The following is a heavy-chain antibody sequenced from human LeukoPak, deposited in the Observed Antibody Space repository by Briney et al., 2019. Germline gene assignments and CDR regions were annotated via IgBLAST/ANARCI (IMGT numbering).Heavy chain of an antibody. CDR2: IRYDGSDK. CDR1: GFTFSTYG. Sequence: PGGSLRLSCAASGFTFSTYGMHWVRQAPGKGLEWVSFIRYDGSDKYDADSVKGRFTISRDNSKNTLYLQMNSLRAEDTAVYYCAKAVVAAAAGYFDYWGQGTLVTVSS. CDR3: AKAVVAAAAGYFDY. V-gene: IGHV3-30*02. D-gene: IGHD6-13*01. J-gene: IGHJ4*02.